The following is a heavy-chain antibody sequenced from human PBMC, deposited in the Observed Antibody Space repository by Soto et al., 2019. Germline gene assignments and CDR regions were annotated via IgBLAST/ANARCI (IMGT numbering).Heavy chain of an antibody. V-gene: IGHV4-34*01. CDR1: GGSFSGYY. CDR2: INHSGST. Sequence: SETLSLTCAVYGGSFSGYYWSWIRQPPGKGLEWIGEINHSGSTNYNPSLKSRVTISVDTSKNQFSLKLSSVTAADTAVYYCARGTIGVVTNYDILTSPFDYWGQGTLVTVSS. D-gene: IGHD3-9*01. J-gene: IGHJ4*02. CDR3: ARGTIGVVTNYDILTSPFDY.